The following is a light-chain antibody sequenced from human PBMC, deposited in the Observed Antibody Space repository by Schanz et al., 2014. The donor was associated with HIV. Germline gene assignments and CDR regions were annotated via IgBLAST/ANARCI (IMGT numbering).Light chain of an antibody. CDR1: SSDIGGYDY. J-gene: IGLJ1*01. Sequence: QSALTQPASVSGSPGQSITISCSGTSSDIGGYDYVSWYQQHPGKAPKLIIYGVTKRPSGVPDRFSGSKSGNTASLTISGLQAEDEADYYCSSYAGRNTYVFGTGTKLTVL. CDR3: SSYAGRNTYV. CDR2: GVT. V-gene: IGLV2-14*03.